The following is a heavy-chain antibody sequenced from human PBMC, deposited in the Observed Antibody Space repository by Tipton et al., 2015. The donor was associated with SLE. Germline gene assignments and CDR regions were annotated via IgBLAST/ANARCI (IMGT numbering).Heavy chain of an antibody. Sequence: TLSLTCAVYGGSLRDYFYWIWIRQPPGKGLEWIGEINHSGSTNYIPSLKSRVTISIDTSTNHFSLKLRSVTAADTAVYYCARSWNDAPPDLGYWGQGTLVTVSS. D-gene: IGHD1-1*01. CDR2: INHSGST. CDR1: GGSLRDYFY. V-gene: IGHV4-34*01. J-gene: IGHJ4*02. CDR3: ARSWNDAPPDLGY.